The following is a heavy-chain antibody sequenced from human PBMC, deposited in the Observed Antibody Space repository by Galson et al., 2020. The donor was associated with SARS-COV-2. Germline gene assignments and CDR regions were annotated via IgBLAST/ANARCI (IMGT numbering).Heavy chain of an antibody. CDR1: GFTFGDYA. CDR2: IRSKAYGGTT. V-gene: IGHV3-49*03. D-gene: IGHD6-19*01. J-gene: IGHJ3*02. Sequence: GESLKISCTASGFTFGDYAMSWFRQAPGKGLEWVGFIRSKAYGGTTEYAASVKGRFTISRDDSKSIAYLQMNSLKTEDTAVYYCTRVYSSGWDAFDIWGQGTMVTVSS. CDR3: TRVYSSGWDAFDI.